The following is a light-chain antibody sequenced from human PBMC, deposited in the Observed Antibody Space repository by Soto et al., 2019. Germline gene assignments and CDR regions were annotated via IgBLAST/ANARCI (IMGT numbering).Light chain of an antibody. CDR2: DAS. CDR1: QSVSSN. J-gene: IGKJ5*01. V-gene: IGKV3-15*01. Sequence: EIVMTQSPVTLSVSPGERVTLSCRASQSVSSNLAWYQQRSGQAPRHLIYDASTRATGIPARFSGSGSGTEFTLTISSLQSEDFAIYYCQQYNNWPPVTFGQGTRLEIK. CDR3: QQYNNWPPVT.